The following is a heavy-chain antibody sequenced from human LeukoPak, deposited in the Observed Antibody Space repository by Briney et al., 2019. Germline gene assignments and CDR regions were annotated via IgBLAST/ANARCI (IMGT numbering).Heavy chain of an antibody. D-gene: IGHD3-22*01. Sequence: GGSLRLSCAASGFSFSSYGIHWVRQAPGKGLEWVAVIGYDGTNKYYADSVKGRFTISRDNSKNTLYLQMNSLRTEDTAVYFCAKEIYYDSSAFFDYWGQGTLVTVSS. J-gene: IGHJ4*02. CDR1: GFSFSSYG. V-gene: IGHV3-30*18. CDR2: IGYDGTNK. CDR3: AKEIYYDSSAFFDY.